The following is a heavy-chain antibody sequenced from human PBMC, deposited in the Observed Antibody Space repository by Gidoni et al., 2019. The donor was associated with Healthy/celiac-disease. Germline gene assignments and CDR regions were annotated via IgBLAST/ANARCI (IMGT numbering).Heavy chain of an antibody. J-gene: IGHJ6*02. CDR1: VGTFSSYA. Sequence: QVQLVQSGAEVKKPGSSVKVSCKASVGTFSSYAISWVRQAPGQGLEWMGGIIPIFGTANYAQKFQGRVTITADESTSTAYMELSSLRSEDTAVYYCASRYCSSTSCFNYYYYGMDVWGQGTTVTVSS. D-gene: IGHD2-2*01. CDR3: ASRYCSSTSCFNYYYYGMDV. CDR2: IIPIFGTA. V-gene: IGHV1-69*01.